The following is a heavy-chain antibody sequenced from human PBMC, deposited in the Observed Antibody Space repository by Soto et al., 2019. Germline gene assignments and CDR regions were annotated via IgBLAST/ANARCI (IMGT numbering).Heavy chain of an antibody. CDR2: FDYSANT. Sequence: QLQLQESGPGLVKPSETLSLTCYVSGGSISNSRYYWGWIRQPPGKGLEWIGTFDYSANTYSIPSLKSRVTLSVDTPKNRFSLNLTSVTAADTAGYYCATVRRGAWYFDLWGRGTLVTVSS. J-gene: IGHJ2*01. V-gene: IGHV4-39*01. CDR3: ATVRRGAWYFDL. D-gene: IGHD3-10*02. CDR1: GGSISNSRYY.